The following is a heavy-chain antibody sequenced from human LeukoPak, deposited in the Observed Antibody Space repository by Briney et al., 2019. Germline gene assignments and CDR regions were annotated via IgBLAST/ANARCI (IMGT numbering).Heavy chain of an antibody. CDR1: GPSISNFY. CDR2: INYSGTT. CDR3: ARARYNWNGNWFDP. V-gene: IGHV4-59*08. D-gene: IGHD1-1*01. J-gene: IGHJ5*02. Sequence: PSETLSLTCTVSGPSISNFYWSWIRQPPGKGLEWVGSINYSGTTNYNPSLKSRVTISVDTSKNQFSLKLSSVTAADTAVYYCARARYNWNGNWFDPWGQGTLVTVSS.